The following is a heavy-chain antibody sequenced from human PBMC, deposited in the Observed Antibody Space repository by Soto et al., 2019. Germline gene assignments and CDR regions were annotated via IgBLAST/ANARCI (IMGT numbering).Heavy chain of an antibody. J-gene: IGHJ4*02. V-gene: IGHV1-2*02. CDR3: ACNYFGSGGSLDF. CDR1: RYTFTGHF. Sequence: ASVKVSCKASRYTFTGHFMHWVRQAPGQGLEWMGWINPKNGVTNYAQKFQGRVTVTRDTSVSTAYMELSRLTSDDTALYYCACNYFGSGGSLDFWGQGTLVTVSS. D-gene: IGHD3-10*01. CDR2: INPKNGVT.